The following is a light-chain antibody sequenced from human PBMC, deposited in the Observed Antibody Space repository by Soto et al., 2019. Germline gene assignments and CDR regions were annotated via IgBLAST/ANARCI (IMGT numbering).Light chain of an antibody. CDR2: GAS. CDR3: QQYNNWPPGT. V-gene: IGKV3-15*01. Sequence: EIVMTQSPATLSVSPGERATLSCRASQSVGSNLAWYQQKPGQALRLLIYGASTRAAGIPARFSGSGSGTEFTLTISSLQSEDFAVYYCQQYNNWPPGTFGQGTKLEIK. J-gene: IGKJ2*01. CDR1: QSVGSN.